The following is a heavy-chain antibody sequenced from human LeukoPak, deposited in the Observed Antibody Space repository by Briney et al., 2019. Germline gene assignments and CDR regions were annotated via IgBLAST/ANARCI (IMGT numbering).Heavy chain of an antibody. CDR1: GGSISSYY. V-gene: IGHV4-4*07. Sequence: SETLSLTCTVSGGSISSYYWSWIRQPAGKGLEWIGRIYTSGSTNYNPSLKSRVTVSVDTSKNQFSLKLSSVTAADTAAYYCARDWYHDSSGYYSFDIWGQGTMVTVSS. J-gene: IGHJ3*02. CDR2: IYTSGST. D-gene: IGHD3-22*01. CDR3: ARDWYHDSSGYYSFDI.